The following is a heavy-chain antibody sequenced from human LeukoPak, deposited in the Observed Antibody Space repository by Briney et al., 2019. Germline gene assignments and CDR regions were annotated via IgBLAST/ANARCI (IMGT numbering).Heavy chain of an antibody. D-gene: IGHD3-3*01. Sequence: SETLSLTCTVSGYSISSGYYWGWIRQPPGKGLELIGSINHSGGTYYTPSLKSRVTISVDTSKNQFSLKLNSVTDADTAVYYCARDLRDVITIFGHFDYWGQGTLVTVSS. V-gene: IGHV4-38-2*02. CDR2: INHSGGT. CDR3: ARDLRDVITIFGHFDY. CDR1: GYSISSGYY. J-gene: IGHJ4*02.